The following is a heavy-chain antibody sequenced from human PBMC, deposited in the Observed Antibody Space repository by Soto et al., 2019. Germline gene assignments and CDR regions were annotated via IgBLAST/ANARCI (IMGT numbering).Heavy chain of an antibody. V-gene: IGHV4-61*01. CDR1: GGSVSSGSYY. Sequence: SETLSLTCTVSGGSVSSGSYYWSWIRQPPGKGLEWIGYIYYSGSTNYNPSLKSRVTISVDTSKNQFSLKLSSVTAADTAVYYCARLYSSSWYYHANADYWGQGTLVTVSS. CDR2: IYYSGST. CDR3: ARLYSSSWYYHANADY. J-gene: IGHJ4*02. D-gene: IGHD6-13*01.